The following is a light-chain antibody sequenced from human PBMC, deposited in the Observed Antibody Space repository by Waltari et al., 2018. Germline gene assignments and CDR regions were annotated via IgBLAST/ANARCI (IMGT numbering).Light chain of an antibody. CDR2: DAS. CDR3: QQYENLPYT. CDR1: QNIVNY. Sequence: DIQMTQSPSSLSASIGDRVTITCQASQNIVNYLNWYQQAPGQAPRLLIYDASNLATGVPSRFSGGGSGTDFSLTITSLHPEDFATYFCQQYENLPYTFGQGTKLQIK. J-gene: IGKJ2*01. V-gene: IGKV1-33*01.